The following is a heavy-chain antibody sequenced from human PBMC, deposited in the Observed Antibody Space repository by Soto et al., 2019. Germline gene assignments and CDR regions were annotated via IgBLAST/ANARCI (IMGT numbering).Heavy chain of an antibody. D-gene: IGHD4-17*01. CDR3: ARVWDYGDYREGWFDT. J-gene: IGHJ5*02. Sequence: GASAKVSCKASCYTFTNYGISLLRHSHGQGLEWMLWISAYNGNTNYAQKLQGRVTMTTDTSTSTAYMELRSLRSDDTAVYYCARVWDYGDYREGWFDTWGQGTLVTVSS. V-gene: IGHV1-18*01. CDR2: ISAYNGNT. CDR1: CYTFTNYG.